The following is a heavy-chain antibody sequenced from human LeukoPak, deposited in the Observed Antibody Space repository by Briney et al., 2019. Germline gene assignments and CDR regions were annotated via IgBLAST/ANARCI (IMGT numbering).Heavy chain of an antibody. Sequence: TTSETLSLTCTVSGGSTSSGNYYWGWIRQPPGSGLEWIGGISSSGNTYYNPSLKSRVTISIDTSKNHFSLKLSSVTAADTAVYYCARVSDDSSGQLRYYFDYWGQGTLVTVSS. CDR1: GGSTSSGNYY. J-gene: IGHJ4*02. V-gene: IGHV4-39*02. CDR3: ARVSDDSSGQLRYYFDY. CDR2: ISSSGNT. D-gene: IGHD3-22*01.